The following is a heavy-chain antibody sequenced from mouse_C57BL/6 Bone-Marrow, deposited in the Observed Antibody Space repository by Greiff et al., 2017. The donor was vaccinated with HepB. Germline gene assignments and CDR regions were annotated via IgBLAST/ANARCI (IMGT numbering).Heavy chain of an antibody. CDR3: VRRGTTVVPMDY. Sequence: DVQLVESGGGLVQPKGSLKLSCAASGFSFNTYAMNWVRQAPGKGLEWVARIRSKSNNYATYYADSVKDRFTISRDDSESMLYLQMNNLKTEDTAMYYCVRRGTTVVPMDYWGQGTSVTVSS. CDR1: GFSFNTYA. V-gene: IGHV10-1*01. CDR2: IRSKSNNYAT. J-gene: IGHJ4*01. D-gene: IGHD1-1*01.